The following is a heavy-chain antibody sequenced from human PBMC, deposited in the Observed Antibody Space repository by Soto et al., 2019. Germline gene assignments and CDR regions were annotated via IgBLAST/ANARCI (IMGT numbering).Heavy chain of an antibody. D-gene: IGHD5-12*01. CDR3: ARGGGYDSFDY. V-gene: IGHV4-30-2*01. CDR2: INHLETT. CDR1: GASITYGGYS. Sequence: QLRLQESGSGVVKTSESLSLTCTVFGASITYGGYSWSWIRQPPGKGLEWIGYINHLETTFYNPSFGSRLTLSIDRTKNQFSLKLNSMTAADGAVYFCARGGGYDSFDYWGQGILVTVSS. J-gene: IGHJ4*02.